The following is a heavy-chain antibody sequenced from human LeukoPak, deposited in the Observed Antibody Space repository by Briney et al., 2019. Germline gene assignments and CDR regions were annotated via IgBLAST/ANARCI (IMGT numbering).Heavy chain of an antibody. CDR3: ARSPGEQWPVDS. CDR1: GGSISSYY. D-gene: IGHD6-19*01. Sequence: SETLSLTCSVSGGSISSYYWSWIRQPPGKGVEWIGYIYYSGSTNYNPSLKSRVTISVDTSKNQFSLKLSSVTAADTAVYYCARSPGEQWPVDSWGQGTLVTVSS. J-gene: IGHJ4*02. V-gene: IGHV4-59*01. CDR2: IYYSGST.